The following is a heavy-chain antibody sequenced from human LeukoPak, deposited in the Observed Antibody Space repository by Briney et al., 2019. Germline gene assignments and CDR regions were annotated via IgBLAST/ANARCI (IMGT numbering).Heavy chain of an antibody. CDR2: IYYSGST. D-gene: IGHD3/OR15-3a*01. CDR1: GGSISSYY. J-gene: IGHJ4*02. Sequence: PSETLSLTCTVSGGSISSYYWSWIRQPPGKGLEWIGYIYYSGSTNYNPSLKGRVTISVDTSKNQFSLKLSSVTAADTAVYYCARRLLDPSGYFDYWGQGTLVTVSS. CDR3: ARRLLDPSGYFDY. V-gene: IGHV4-59*08.